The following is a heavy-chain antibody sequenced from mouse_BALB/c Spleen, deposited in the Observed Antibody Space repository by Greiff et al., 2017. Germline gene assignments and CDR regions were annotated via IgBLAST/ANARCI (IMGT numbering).Heavy chain of an antibody. CDR2: IYPGDGDT. Sequence: VQLQQSGAELARPGASVKLSCKASGYTFTSYWMQWVKQRPGQGLEWIGAIYPGDGDTRYTQKFKGKATLTADKSSSTAYMQLSSLASEDSAVYYCASVYYAMDYWGQGTSVTVSS. CDR1: GYTFTSYW. V-gene: IGHV1-87*01. CDR3: ASVYYAMDY. J-gene: IGHJ4*01.